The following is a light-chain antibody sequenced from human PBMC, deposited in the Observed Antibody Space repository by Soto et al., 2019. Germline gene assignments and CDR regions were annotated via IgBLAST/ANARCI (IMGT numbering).Light chain of an antibody. CDR1: QSVSSN. J-gene: IGKJ5*01. CDR2: AAS. V-gene: IGKV3-11*01. CDR3: QQRGDWPPIT. Sequence: VMTQSPATLSVSPGERATLSCRASQSVSSNLAWYQQKPGQIPRLLIYAASYRTTGIPARFSGSGSGTDFTLTISSLEPEDFAVYYCQQRGDWPPITFGQGTRLENK.